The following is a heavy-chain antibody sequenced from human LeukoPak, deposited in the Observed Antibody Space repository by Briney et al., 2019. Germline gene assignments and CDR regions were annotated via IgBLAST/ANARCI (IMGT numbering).Heavy chain of an antibody. Sequence: SETLSLTCTVSGGSISSSSYYWGWIRQPPGKGLEWIGSIYYSGSTYYNPSLKSRVTISVDTSKNQFSLKLSSVTAADTAVYYCARLNSSGYYLYLSFGYWGQGTLVTVSS. CDR1: GGSISSSSYY. CDR3: ARLNSSGYYLYLSFGY. CDR2: IYYSGST. D-gene: IGHD3-22*01. V-gene: IGHV4-39*01. J-gene: IGHJ4*02.